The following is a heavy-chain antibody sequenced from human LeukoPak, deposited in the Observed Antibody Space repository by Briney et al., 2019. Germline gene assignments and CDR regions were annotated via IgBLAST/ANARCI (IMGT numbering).Heavy chain of an antibody. V-gene: IGHV4-59*01. D-gene: IGHD6-13*01. J-gene: IGHJ4*02. CDR1: GGSISSYY. CDR2: IYYSGST. CDR3: ARGHYSSSWYVFDY. Sequence: SETLSLTCTVSGGSISSYYWSWIRQPPGEGLERIGYIYYSGSTNYNPSLKSRVTISVDTSKNQFSLKLSSVTAADTAVYHCARGHYSSSWYVFDYWGQGTLVTVSS.